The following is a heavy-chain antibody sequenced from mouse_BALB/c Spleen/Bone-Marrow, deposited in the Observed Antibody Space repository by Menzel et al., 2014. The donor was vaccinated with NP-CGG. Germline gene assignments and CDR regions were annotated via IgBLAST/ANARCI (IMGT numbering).Heavy chain of an antibody. D-gene: IGHD2-2*01. Sequence: QVQLQQSGVELMKTGASVKLSCKASGYTFTSYWMHWVKQRPGQGLEWIGEINPSNGRADYNEKFRSKATLTVDRSSSTAYMQLSSLTSEDSAVYYCARVGGYDGFAYLDQGTLVTVSA. CDR3: ARVGGYDGFAY. J-gene: IGHJ3*01. CDR2: INPSNGRA. CDR1: GYTFTSYW. V-gene: IGHV1S81*02.